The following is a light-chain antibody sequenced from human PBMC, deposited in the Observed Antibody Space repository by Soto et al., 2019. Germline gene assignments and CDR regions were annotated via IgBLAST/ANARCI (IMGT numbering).Light chain of an antibody. CDR3: QQYNSYWT. V-gene: IGKV1-5*03. J-gene: IGKJ1*01. Sequence: DIQMTQSPSTLSASVGDRVTITCRASQSISSWLAWYQQKPGKAPKVLIYKASSLESGVPSRFSGSGSGTEFTLTISSLQPDDFAPYYCQQYNSYWTFGQGTKVEIK. CDR2: KAS. CDR1: QSISSW.